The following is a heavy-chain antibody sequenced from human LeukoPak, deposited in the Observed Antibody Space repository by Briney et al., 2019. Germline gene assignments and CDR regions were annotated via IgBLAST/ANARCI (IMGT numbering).Heavy chain of an antibody. CDR1: GFTFSAHS. CDR2: ISYDGSIK. Sequence: GRSLRLSCAASGFTFSAHSMHWVRQPPGKGLEWVAFISYDGSIKFYADSLKGRFTISRDNSKKTLYLQINSLRAEDTAVYYCARDAHRYYYDSSGCDYWGQGTLVTVSS. V-gene: IGHV3-30-3*01. D-gene: IGHD3-22*01. J-gene: IGHJ4*02. CDR3: ARDAHRYYYDSSGCDY.